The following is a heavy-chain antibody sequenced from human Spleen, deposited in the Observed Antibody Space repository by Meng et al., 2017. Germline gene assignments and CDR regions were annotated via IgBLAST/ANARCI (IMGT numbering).Heavy chain of an antibody. CDR1: GGSFSGYY. Sequence: QVQLQHGGAGLLKPSETLSLTCAVYGGSFSGYYWSWIRQPPGKGLEWIGDINHSGGTNYNPSLKSRVTISVDTSKNQFSLKLTSVTAADTAVYYCARGPTTMAHDFDYWGQGTLVTVSS. CDR3: ARGPTTMAHDFDY. CDR2: INHSGGT. J-gene: IGHJ4*02. V-gene: IGHV4-34*01. D-gene: IGHD4-11*01.